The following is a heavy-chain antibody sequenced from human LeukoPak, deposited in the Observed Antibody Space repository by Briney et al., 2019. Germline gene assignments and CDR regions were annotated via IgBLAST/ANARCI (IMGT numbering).Heavy chain of an antibody. CDR1: GGSISSYY. J-gene: IGHJ4*02. CDR2: IYYSGST. CDR3: ARQDSSGYYSTFDY. Sequence: SETLSLTCTVSGGSISSYYWSLIRQPPGKGLEWIGYIYYSGSTNYNPSLKSRVTISVDTSKNQFSLKLSSVTAADTAVYYCARQDSSGYYSTFDYWGQGTLVTVSS. D-gene: IGHD3-22*01. V-gene: IGHV4-59*08.